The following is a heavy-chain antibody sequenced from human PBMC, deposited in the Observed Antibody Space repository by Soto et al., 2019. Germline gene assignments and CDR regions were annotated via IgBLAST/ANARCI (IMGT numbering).Heavy chain of an antibody. D-gene: IGHD2-15*01. CDR2: MSYDGRSK. CDR3: AKVTFLGYCSGGSCSPFDY. Sequence: GGSPRLSCAASGFTFSNYDMHWVRQAPGKGLEWVAVMSYDGRSKYYADSVEGRFAVSRDYSKNTLYLQMKSLRDEDTAVYYCAKVTFLGYCSGGSCSPFDYWGQGTQVTVSS. CDR1: GFTFSNYD. V-gene: IGHV3-30*18. J-gene: IGHJ4*02.